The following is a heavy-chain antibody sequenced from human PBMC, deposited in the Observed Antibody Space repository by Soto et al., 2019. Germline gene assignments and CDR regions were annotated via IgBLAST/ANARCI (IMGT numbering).Heavy chain of an antibody. CDR3: ATVRRYSNFDY. D-gene: IGHD6-13*01. CDR1: GGSISSGNW. CDR2: IYLSGST. Sequence: SETLSLTCAVSGGSISSGNWWSWVRQPPGKGLEWIGEIYLSGSTNYNPSLKSRVTISVDKSKNQYSLKLSSVAAADTAVYYCATVRRYSNFDYWGQGTLVTVSS. J-gene: IGHJ4*02. V-gene: IGHV4-4*02.